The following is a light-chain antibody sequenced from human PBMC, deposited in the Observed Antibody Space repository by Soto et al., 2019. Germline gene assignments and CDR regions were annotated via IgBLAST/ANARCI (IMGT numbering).Light chain of an antibody. CDR3: QQYNNWPHT. CDR1: QSVSSN. Sequence: EIVMTQSPVTLSVSPGERATLSCRASQSVSSNLAWYQQKPGQAPRLLFYGASTRATGIPARFSGGGSGTEFTLTVSSLQFEDFALYYCQQYNNWPHTFGQGTRLEIK. V-gene: IGKV3-15*01. J-gene: IGKJ5*01. CDR2: GAS.